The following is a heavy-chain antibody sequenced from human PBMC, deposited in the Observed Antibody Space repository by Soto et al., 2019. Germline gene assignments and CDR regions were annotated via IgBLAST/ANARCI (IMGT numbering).Heavy chain of an antibody. Sequence: QVQLQESGPGLVKPSGTLSLTCAVSGGSISSSNWWSLVRQPPGKGLEWIGEIYHSGSTNYNPSLNSRVTISVDKSKNQFPMKLSSVTAADMAVYYCARFSGSYYYGMDVWGQGTTVTVSS. J-gene: IGHJ6*02. CDR1: GGSISSSNW. CDR2: IYHSGST. D-gene: IGHD1-26*01. CDR3: ARFSGSYYYGMDV. V-gene: IGHV4-4*02.